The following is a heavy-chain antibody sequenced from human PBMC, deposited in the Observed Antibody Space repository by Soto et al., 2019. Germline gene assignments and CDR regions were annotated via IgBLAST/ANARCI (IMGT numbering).Heavy chain of an antibody. Sequence: GGSLRLSCAASGFTFTNYAMNWVRQAPGKGLEWVSGISGSGGSTNYAESVKGRFTISRDNSKNTLHLQMNSLRAEDTAIYYCARRYGPGFDYWGQGTLVTVSS. CDR3: ARRYGPGFDY. CDR2: ISGSGGST. D-gene: IGHD4-17*01. CDR1: GFTFTNYA. J-gene: IGHJ4*02. V-gene: IGHV3-23*01.